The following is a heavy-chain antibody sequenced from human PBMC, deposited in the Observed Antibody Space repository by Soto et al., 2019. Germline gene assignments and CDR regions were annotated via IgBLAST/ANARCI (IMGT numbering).Heavy chain of an antibody. CDR2: INAGNGNT. V-gene: IGHV1-3*01. D-gene: IGHD6-19*01. CDR1: GYTFTSYA. J-gene: IGHJ4*02. CDR3: AQGGYISDWSNPGDY. Sequence: ASVKVSCKASGYTFTSYAMHWVRQAPGQRLEWMGWINAGNGNTKYSQKFQGRVTITRDTSASTAYMELSSLRSEDTAVYFCAQGGYISDWSNPGDYWGQGIQVTVSS.